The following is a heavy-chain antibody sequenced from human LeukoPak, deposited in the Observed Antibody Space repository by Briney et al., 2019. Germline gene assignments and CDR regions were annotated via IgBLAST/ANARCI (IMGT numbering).Heavy chain of an antibody. J-gene: IGHJ3*02. Sequence: ASVKVSCKASGYTVTSYYMHWVRQAPGQGLEWMGILNPSGGSTSYAQKFQGRVTITADESTSTAYMELSSLRSEDTAVYYCARGTYYYDSSGYALAFDIWGQGTMVTVSS. CDR2: LNPSGGST. CDR3: ARGTYYYDSSGYALAFDI. D-gene: IGHD3-22*01. CDR1: GYTVTSYY. V-gene: IGHV1-46*01.